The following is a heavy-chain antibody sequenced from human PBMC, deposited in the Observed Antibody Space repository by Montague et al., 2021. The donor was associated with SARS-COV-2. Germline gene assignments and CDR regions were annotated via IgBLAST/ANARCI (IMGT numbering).Heavy chain of an antibody. V-gene: IGHV4-59*01. D-gene: IGHD5-24*01. CDR2: IYYRGAT. CDR3: AREDRWNWFDP. CDR1: VGSISSYY. J-gene: IGHJ5*02. Sequence: SETLSLTCTVSVGSISSYYWSWIRQPPGKGLEWIGYIYYRGATNYNPSLKSRVTFSIDTSKNQFSLKLISVTAADTAVYFCAREDRWNWFDPWGQGVLVTVSS.